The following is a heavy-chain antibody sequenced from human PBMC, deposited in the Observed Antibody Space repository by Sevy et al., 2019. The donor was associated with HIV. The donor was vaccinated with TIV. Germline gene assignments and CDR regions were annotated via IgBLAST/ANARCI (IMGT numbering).Heavy chain of an antibody. CDR1: DGSISSHY. J-gene: IGHJ4*02. CDR3: ARLLRYNPCFDY. V-gene: IGHV4-59*11. CDR2: IYYSGST. D-gene: IGHD1-1*01. Sequence: SETLSLTCTVSDGSISSHYWSWIRQPPGMGLQWIVYIYYSGSTNYNPSLKSRLTMSLDTSKNQFSLKLSSVTAADTAVYYCARLLRYNPCFDYWGQGALVTVSS.